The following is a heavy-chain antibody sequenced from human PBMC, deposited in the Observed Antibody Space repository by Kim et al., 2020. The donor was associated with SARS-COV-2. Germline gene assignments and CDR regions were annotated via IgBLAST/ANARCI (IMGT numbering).Heavy chain of an antibody. J-gene: IGHJ6*02. CDR3: ARAGGGMDV. V-gene: IGHV1-46*01. CDR2: GST. Sequence: GSTSYAHKFQGRVTMTRDTSTSTVYMELSSLRSEDTAVYYCARAGGGMDVWGQGTTVTVSS.